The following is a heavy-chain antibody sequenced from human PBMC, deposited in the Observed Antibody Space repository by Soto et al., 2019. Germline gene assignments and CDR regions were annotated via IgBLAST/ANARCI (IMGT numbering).Heavy chain of an antibody. CDR1: GYTFTAYY. D-gene: IGHD3-10*01. CDR3: ARNMDYYYGPGSGNGHGF. J-gene: IGHJ6*02. CDR2: INPRFGDT. Sequence: QVQLVQSGAELKEPGDSVRVSCEASGYTFTAYYIHWVRQDPGQGLEWMGWINPRFGDTSYAQDFQGRVSMTRDTSISTVYMELSRLTSDDMAIYYCARNMDYYYGPGSGNGHGFWGQGTTVTVFS. V-gene: IGHV1-2*02.